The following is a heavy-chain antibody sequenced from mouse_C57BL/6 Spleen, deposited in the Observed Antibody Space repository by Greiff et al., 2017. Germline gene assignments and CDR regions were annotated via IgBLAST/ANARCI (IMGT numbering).Heavy chain of an antibody. J-gene: IGHJ2*01. Sequence: VQLQQSGAELVKPGASVKMSCKASGYTFTSYWITWVKQRPGQGLEWIGDIYPGSGSTNYNEKFKSKATLTVDTSSSTAYMQLSSLTSEDSAVYYCARSPITTVVATGYFDYWGQGTTLTVSS. D-gene: IGHD1-1*01. CDR1: GYTFTSYW. V-gene: IGHV1-55*01. CDR3: ARSPITTVVATGYFDY. CDR2: IYPGSGST.